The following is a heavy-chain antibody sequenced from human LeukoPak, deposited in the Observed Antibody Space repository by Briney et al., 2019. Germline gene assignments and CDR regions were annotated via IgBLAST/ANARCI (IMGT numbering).Heavy chain of an antibody. CDR1: GFTFGDYA. Sequence: GGSLRLSCTTSGFTFGDYAMSWFRQAPGKGLEWVGFIRSRAYGGTTKYAASVKDRFTISRDDSNSIAYLQMNSQKTEDTAVYYCSRHTYYYDNSATDHWGQGTLVTVSS. V-gene: IGHV3-49*03. J-gene: IGHJ4*02. D-gene: IGHD3-22*01. CDR2: IRSRAYGGTT. CDR3: SRHTYYYDNSATDH.